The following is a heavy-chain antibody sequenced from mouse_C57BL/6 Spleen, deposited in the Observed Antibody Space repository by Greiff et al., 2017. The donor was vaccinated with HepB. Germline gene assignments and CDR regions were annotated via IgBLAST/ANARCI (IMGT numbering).Heavy chain of an antibody. CDR1: GYTFTDYY. Sequence: VQLQQSGPVLVKPGASVKMSCKASGYTFTDYYMNWVKQSHGKSLEWIGVINPYNGGTSYNQKFKGKATLTVDKSSSTAYMELNRLTSEDSAVYYCARSLERYFDVWGTGTTVTVSS. CDR2: INPYNGGT. CDR3: ARSLERYFDV. V-gene: IGHV1-19*01. D-gene: IGHD2-10*02. J-gene: IGHJ1*03.